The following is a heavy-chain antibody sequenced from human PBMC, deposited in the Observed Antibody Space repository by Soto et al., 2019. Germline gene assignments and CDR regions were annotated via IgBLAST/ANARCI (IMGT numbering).Heavy chain of an antibody. CDR1: GGSISSGGYS. J-gene: IGHJ4*02. CDR2: ISQSGST. CDR3: ARGGLLPDY. V-gene: IGHV4-30-2*01. Sequence: QLQLQESGSGLVKPSQTLSLTCAVSGGSISSGGYSWSWIRQPPGKGLVGIWYISQSGSTYFNPSLNGRVTISVDRSKNQLSLKLSSVTAADTAVYYCARGGLLPDYWGQGTLVTVSS. D-gene: IGHD6-19*01.